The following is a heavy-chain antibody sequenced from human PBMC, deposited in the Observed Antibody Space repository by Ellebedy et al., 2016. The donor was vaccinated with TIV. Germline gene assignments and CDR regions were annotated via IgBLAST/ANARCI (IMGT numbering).Heavy chain of an antibody. V-gene: IGHV4-59*08. CDR1: GASISSHY. Sequence: SETLSLTCSVSGASISSHYWGWIRQPPGKGLEWIGYISDSGTTSYNPSLKSRLTISVDTSKNQFSLKLTSVTAADTAVYYCARRGYLDHWGQGILVTVSS. CDR3: ARRGYLDH. CDR2: ISDSGTT. J-gene: IGHJ4*02.